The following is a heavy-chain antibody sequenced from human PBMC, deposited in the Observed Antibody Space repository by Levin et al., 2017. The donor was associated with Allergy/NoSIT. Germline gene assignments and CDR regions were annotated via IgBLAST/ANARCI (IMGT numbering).Heavy chain of an antibody. CDR2: IYYSGST. J-gene: IGHJ6*02. V-gene: IGHV4-59*01. CDR3: ARSSYYYGSGSYPPLDV. Sequence: SQTLSLTCTVSGGSISSYYWSWIRQPPGKGLEWIGYIYYSGSTNYNPSLKSRVTISVDTSKNQFSLKLSSVTAADTAVYYCARSSYYYGSGSYPPLDVWGQGTTVTVSS. CDR1: GGSISSYY. D-gene: IGHD3-10*01.